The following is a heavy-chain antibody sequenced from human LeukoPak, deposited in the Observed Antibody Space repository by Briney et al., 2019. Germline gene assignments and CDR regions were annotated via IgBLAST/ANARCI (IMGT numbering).Heavy chain of an antibody. CDR1: GGSISSTYYY. CDR2: IYYSGST. Sequence: SETLSLTCTVSGGSISSTYYYWGWIRQPPGKGLEWIGSIYYSGSTYYSPSLKSRVTISLDTSKNQFSLKLTSVTAADTAEYYCARRGDYWGQGTLVTVSS. V-gene: IGHV4-39*01. J-gene: IGHJ4*02. CDR3: ARRGDY.